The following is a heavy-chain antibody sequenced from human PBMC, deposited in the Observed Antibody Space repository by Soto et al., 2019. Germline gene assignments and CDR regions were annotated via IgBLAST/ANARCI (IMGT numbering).Heavy chain of an antibody. Sequence: PSETLSLTCAVYGGSFSGYYWTWIRQPPGTGLEWIGEINHSGSTNYNPSLKSRVTISVDTSKNQFSLKLTSVTAADTAVYYCARDLWGYCGTDCYPLDVWGQGTTVT. CDR2: INHSGST. D-gene: IGHD2-21*02. CDR1: GGSFSGYY. J-gene: IGHJ6*02. V-gene: IGHV4-34*01. CDR3: ARDLWGYCGTDCYPLDV.